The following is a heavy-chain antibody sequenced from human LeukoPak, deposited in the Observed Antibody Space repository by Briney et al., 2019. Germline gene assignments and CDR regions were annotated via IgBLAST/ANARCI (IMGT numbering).Heavy chain of an antibody. CDR1: GYTFTGYY. J-gene: IGHJ4*02. CDR3: ARDPSELGTSYPLDH. D-gene: IGHD2-2*01. Sequence: ASVKVSCKASGYTFTGYYMHWVRQAPGQGLEWMGWINPNSGGTNYAQKFQGRVTMTRDTSISTAYMELSRLRSDDTAVYYCARDPSELGTSYPLDHWGQGTLVTVSS. CDR2: INPNSGGT. V-gene: IGHV1-2*02.